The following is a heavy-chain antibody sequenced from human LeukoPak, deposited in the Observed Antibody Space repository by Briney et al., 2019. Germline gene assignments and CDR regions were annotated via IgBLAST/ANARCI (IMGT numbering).Heavy chain of an antibody. Sequence: GGSLRLSCAASGFTFSSYWMHWVRQAPGKGLVWVSRINTDGSSTNYADSVKGRFTISRDNSKNTLYLQMNSLRAEDTAVYYCARPADVLRFLEWLPIDYWGQGTLVTVSS. CDR3: ARPADVLRFLEWLPIDY. V-gene: IGHV3-74*01. CDR2: INTDGSST. CDR1: GFTFSSYW. J-gene: IGHJ4*02. D-gene: IGHD3-3*01.